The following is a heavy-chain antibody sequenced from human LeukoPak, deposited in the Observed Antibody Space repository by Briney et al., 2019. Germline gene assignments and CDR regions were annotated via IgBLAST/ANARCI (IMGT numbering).Heavy chain of an antibody. Sequence: ASVKVSCKASGYTFTSYYMHWVRQAPGQGLEWMGIINPSGGSTSYAQKFQGRVTMTTDTSTSTAYMELRSLRSDDTAVYYCARVADFWSGYNYYYYMDVWGKGTTVTVSS. J-gene: IGHJ6*03. CDR3: ARVADFWSGYNYYYYMDV. CDR2: INPSGGST. CDR1: GYTFTSYY. V-gene: IGHV1-46*01. D-gene: IGHD3-3*01.